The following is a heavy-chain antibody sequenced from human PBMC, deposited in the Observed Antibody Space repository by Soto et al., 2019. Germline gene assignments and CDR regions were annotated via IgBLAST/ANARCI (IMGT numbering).Heavy chain of an antibody. CDR2: INHSGST. CDR1: GGSFSGYY. Sequence: QVQLQQWGAGLLKPSETLSLTCAVYGGSFSGYYWTWIRQPPGKGLGWIGEINHSGSTNYNPSLKSRVTISVDAAKNQSSLKVSSVTAADTAVYYCARLHLPDTFHYYGMDVWGQGTTVTVSS. V-gene: IGHV4-34*01. J-gene: IGHJ6*02. D-gene: IGHD2-2*01. CDR3: ARLHLPDTFHYYGMDV.